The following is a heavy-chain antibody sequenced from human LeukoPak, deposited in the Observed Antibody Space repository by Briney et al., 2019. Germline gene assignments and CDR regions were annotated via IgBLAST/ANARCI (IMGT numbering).Heavy chain of an antibody. Sequence: PSETLSLTCTVSGGSISSHYWSCIRLPAGKGLEWIGRIYTSGSTNSNPSLKSRVTMSVDTSKNQFSLMLNSVTAADTAVYYCARSYDSSGYYLDYWGQGTLVTVSS. J-gene: IGHJ4*02. CDR2: IYTSGST. D-gene: IGHD3-22*01. CDR3: ARSYDSSGYYLDY. CDR1: GGSISSHY. V-gene: IGHV4-4*07.